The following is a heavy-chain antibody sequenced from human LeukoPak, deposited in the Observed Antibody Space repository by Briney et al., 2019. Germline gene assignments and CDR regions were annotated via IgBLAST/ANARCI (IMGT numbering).Heavy chain of an antibody. Sequence: KPGGSLRLSCAASGFSFSDYYMSWIRQAPGKGLEWVSYISSSGSTIYYADSVKGRFTISMDNAKNSLYLQMDSLRAEDTAVYYCARGYYYDSSGYASRWGQGTLVTVSS. D-gene: IGHD3-22*01. V-gene: IGHV3-11*04. CDR3: ARGYYYDSSGYASR. CDR1: GFSFSDYY. CDR2: ISSSGSTI. J-gene: IGHJ4*02.